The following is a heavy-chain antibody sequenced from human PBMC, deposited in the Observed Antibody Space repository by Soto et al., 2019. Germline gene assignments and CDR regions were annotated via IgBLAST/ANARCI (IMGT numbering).Heavy chain of an antibody. CDR1: GGSITSSSYY. J-gene: IGHJ5*02. CDR2: IYYSGST. Sequence: QLQLQESGPGLVKPSETLYLTCTVSGGSITSSSYYWGWIRQPPGQGLEWIGSIYYSGSTYYNPSLRSLVTITVDTSTSQFSLKMSSVTAADTAVYCWGRQNLGDFWRGIWFDPWGQGTLVTVSS. D-gene: IGHD3-3*01. V-gene: IGHV4-39*01. CDR3: GRQNLGDFWRGIWFDP.